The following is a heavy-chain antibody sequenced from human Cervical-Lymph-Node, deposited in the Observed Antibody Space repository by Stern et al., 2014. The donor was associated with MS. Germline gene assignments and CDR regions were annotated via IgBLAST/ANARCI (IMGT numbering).Heavy chain of an antibody. CDR1: GYTFTSYY. D-gene: IGHD2-15*01. Sequence: QDQLVQSGAEVKKPGASVKVSCKASGYTFTSYYMHWVRQAPGQGLEWMGIINTSGGSTSYAQKFQGRVTMTRDTSTSTVYMELSSLRSEDTAVYYCVQLLLTGFDYWGQGTLVTVSS. CDR3: VQLLLTGFDY. V-gene: IGHV1-46*01. CDR2: INTSGGST. J-gene: IGHJ4*02.